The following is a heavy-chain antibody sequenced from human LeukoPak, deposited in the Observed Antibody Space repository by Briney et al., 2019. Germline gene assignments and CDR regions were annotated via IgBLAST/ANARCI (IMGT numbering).Heavy chain of an antibody. V-gene: IGHV3-23*01. CDR2: ISGSGGST. Sequence: GGSLRLSCAASGFTFSSYAMSWVRQAPGKGLEWVSAISGSGGSTYYADSVKGRFTISRDNSKNTLYLQMNSLRAEDTAVYYCAKSTTQWETSPLGAFDIWGQGTMVTVSS. J-gene: IGHJ3*02. CDR3: AKSTTQWETSPLGAFDI. CDR1: GFTFSSYA. D-gene: IGHD1-26*01.